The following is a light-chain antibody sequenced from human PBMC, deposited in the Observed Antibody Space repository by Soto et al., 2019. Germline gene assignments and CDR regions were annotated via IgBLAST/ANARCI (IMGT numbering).Light chain of an antibody. Sequence: EIVLTQSPATLSLSPGERATLSCRASQSVSSYLAWYQQKPGQAPRLLIYDASNRATGIPARFSGSGSGTDFTLTIGSLEPEDFAVYYCQQRSNWPPLTFGGVTKVEIK. CDR3: QQRSNWPPLT. V-gene: IGKV3-11*01. CDR1: QSVSSY. CDR2: DAS. J-gene: IGKJ4*01.